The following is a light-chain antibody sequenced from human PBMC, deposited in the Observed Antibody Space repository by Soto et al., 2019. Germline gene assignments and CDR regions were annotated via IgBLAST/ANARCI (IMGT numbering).Light chain of an antibody. CDR2: GAS. J-gene: IGKJ4*01. CDR1: QSVSSY. CDR3: QQYNNWPLT. Sequence: EIVLAQSPATPSLSPGGRATLSCRASQSVSSYLAWYQQKPGQAPRLLIYGASTRATGIPARFSGSGSGTEFTLTISSLQSEDFAVYYCQQYNNWPLTFGGGTKVDIK. V-gene: IGKV3-15*01.